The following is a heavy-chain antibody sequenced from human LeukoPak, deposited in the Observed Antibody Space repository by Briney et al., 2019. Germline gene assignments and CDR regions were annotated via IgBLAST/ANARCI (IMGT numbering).Heavy chain of an antibody. CDR3: TTYRPAGVRGVTYFDY. Sequence: PGGPLRLSCAASGFTISNAWMSWVCNAPGTGQDLVGRINSKTDGGTTDYAAPVKGRITISRDDSKNTLYLQMNSLKTEDTAVYYCTTYRPAGVRGVTYFDYWGQGTLVTVSS. D-gene: IGHD3-10*01. V-gene: IGHV3-15*01. J-gene: IGHJ4*02. CDR2: INSKTDGGTT. CDR1: GFTISNAW.